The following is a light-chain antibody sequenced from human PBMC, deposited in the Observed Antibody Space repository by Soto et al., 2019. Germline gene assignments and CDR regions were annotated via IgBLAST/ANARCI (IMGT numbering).Light chain of an antibody. CDR2: GAS. CDR3: QQYNNWPRT. V-gene: IGKV3-15*01. CDR1: QSVSGN. J-gene: IGKJ1*01. Sequence: EIVMTQSPATLSVTAGESATLSCRASQSVSGNLAWYQQKPGQAPRLLIYGASTRATGIPARFSGSGSGTEFTLTISSLQSEDFAVYYCQQYNNWPRTFGQGTKVEIK.